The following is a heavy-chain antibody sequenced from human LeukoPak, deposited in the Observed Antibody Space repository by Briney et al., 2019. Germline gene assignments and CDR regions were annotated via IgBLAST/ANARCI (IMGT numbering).Heavy chain of an antibody. Sequence: PGGSLRLSCAASGFTFSSYAMHWVRQAPGKGLEWVAVISYDGSNKYYADSVKGRFTISRDNSKNTLYLQMNSLRAEDTAVYYCARRDSYDSSGYYGDAFDIWGQGTVVTVSS. D-gene: IGHD3-22*01. CDR2: ISYDGSNK. CDR1: GFTFSSYA. J-gene: IGHJ3*02. V-gene: IGHV3-30*04. CDR3: ARRDSYDSSGYYGDAFDI.